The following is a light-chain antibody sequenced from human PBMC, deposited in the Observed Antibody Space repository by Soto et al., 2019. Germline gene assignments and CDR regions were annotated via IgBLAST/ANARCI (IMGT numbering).Light chain of an antibody. Sequence: EIELTQSPATLSLSPGEIATLSCRASQNINNYLAWYQQKPGQTPRLLIYDASTRATDIPARFSGSGSGTDFTLTSSGLEPEDFAVYYCQQRVTWPGTFGGGTKVEIK. J-gene: IGKJ4*01. CDR1: QNINNY. V-gene: IGKV3-11*01. CDR2: DAS. CDR3: QQRVTWPGT.